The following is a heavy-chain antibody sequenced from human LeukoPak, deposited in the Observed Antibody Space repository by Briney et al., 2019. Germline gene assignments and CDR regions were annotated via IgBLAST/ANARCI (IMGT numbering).Heavy chain of an antibody. J-gene: IGHJ4*02. D-gene: IGHD3-22*01. Sequence: XAXXGFXXXGSAMHWVRQASGKGLEWVGRIRSKANSYATAYAASVKGRFTISRDDSENTAYLQMNSLKTEDTAVYYCTRRLNYYDSSGSDYWGQGTLVTVSS. CDR2: IRSKANSYAT. CDR1: GFXXXGSA. V-gene: IGHV3-73*01. CDR3: TRRLNYYDSSGSDY.